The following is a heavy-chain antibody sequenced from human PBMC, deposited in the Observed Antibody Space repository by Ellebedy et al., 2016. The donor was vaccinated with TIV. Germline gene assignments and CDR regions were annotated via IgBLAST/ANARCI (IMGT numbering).Heavy chain of an antibody. Sequence: AASVKVSCKASGYTFTSYYIHWVRQAPGQGLEWMGIINPSGGSTRYAQKFQGRVTMTEDTSTDTAYMELSSLRSEDTAVYYCATEHRGISSFYYFDYWGQGTLVTVSS. J-gene: IGHJ4*02. CDR3: ATEHRGISSFYYFDY. V-gene: IGHV1-46*01. D-gene: IGHD6-13*01. CDR1: GYTFTSYY. CDR2: INPSGGST.